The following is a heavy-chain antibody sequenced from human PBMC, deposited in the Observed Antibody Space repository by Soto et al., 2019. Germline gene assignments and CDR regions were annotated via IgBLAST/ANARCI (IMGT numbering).Heavy chain of an antibody. Sequence: ASVKVSCKASGYTFTGYSMHWVRQAPGQGLEWMCWINPNSGGTNYAQKFQSRVTITRETSISTAYMELSRMKYHDTDVYYCATHYYDSSGYCVYWGQGTLVTVSS. CDR1: GYTFTGYS. V-gene: IGHV1-2*02. J-gene: IGHJ4*02. CDR2: INPNSGGT. CDR3: ATHYYDSSGYCVY. D-gene: IGHD3-22*01.